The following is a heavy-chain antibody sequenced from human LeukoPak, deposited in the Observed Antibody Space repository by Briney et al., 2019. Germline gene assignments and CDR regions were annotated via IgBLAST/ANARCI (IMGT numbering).Heavy chain of an antibody. D-gene: IGHD5-18*01. CDR3: ARDGPWIQLWLASTWFDP. J-gene: IGHJ5*02. CDR2: INPNSGGT. Sequence: ASVKVSCKASGYTFTGYYMHWVRQAPGQGLEWMGRINPNSGGTNYAQKFQGRVTMTRDTSISTAYMELSRLRSDDTAVYYCARDGPWIQLWLASTWFDPWGQGTLVTVSS. V-gene: IGHV1-2*06. CDR1: GYTFTGYY.